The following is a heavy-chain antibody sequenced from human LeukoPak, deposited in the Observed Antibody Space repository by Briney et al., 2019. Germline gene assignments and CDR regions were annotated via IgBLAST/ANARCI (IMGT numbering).Heavy chain of an antibody. Sequence: GGSLRLSCAASGFTFSSYAMSWVRQAPGKGLEWVSAISGSGGSTYYADSVKGRFTISRDNSKNTLYLQMNSLRAEDTAVYYCAKALYYDILTGYYNAFYIWGQGTMVTVSS. J-gene: IGHJ3*02. V-gene: IGHV3-23*01. CDR2: ISGSGGST. CDR3: AKALYYDILTGYYNAFYI. D-gene: IGHD3-9*01. CDR1: GFTFSSYA.